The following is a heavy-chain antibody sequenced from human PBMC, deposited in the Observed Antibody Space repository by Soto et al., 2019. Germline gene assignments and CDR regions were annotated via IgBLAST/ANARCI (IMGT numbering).Heavy chain of an antibody. CDR3: ARDGHIVVVTAAHYAFDI. CDR1: GFTFSSYA. V-gene: IGHV3-30-3*01. CDR2: ISYDGSNK. J-gene: IGHJ3*02. D-gene: IGHD2-21*02. Sequence: GSLRLSCAASGFTFSSYAMHWVRQAPGKGLEWVAVISYDGSNKYYADSVKGRFTISRDNSKNTLYLQMNSLRAEDTAVYYCARDGHIVVVTAAHYAFDIWGQGTMVTVSS.